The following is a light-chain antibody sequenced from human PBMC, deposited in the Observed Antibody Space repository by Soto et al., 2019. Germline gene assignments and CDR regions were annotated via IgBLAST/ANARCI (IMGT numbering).Light chain of an antibody. CDR3: QQYNNWPPRAWT. V-gene: IGKV3-15*01. CDR2: GAS. CDR1: QSVSSN. J-gene: IGKJ1*01. Sequence: EIVMTQSPDTLSVSPGERATLSCRASQSVSSNLAWYQQTPGQAPRLLIYGASTRATGIPARFSGSGSGTEFTLTISSLQSEDFAVYYCQQYNNWPPRAWTFGQGTKVEIK.